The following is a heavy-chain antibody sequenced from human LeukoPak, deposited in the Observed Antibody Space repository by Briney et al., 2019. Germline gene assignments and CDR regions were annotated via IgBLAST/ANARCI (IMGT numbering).Heavy chain of an antibody. CDR1: GFTFSSYG. J-gene: IGHJ4*02. D-gene: IGHD6-19*01. V-gene: IGHV3-30*02. Sequence: GGSLRLSCAASGFTFSSYGMHWVRQAPGKGLEWVAFIRYDGSNKYYADSVKGRFTISRDNSKNTLYLQMGSLRAEDMAVYYCARTSGGSGWYRDSYDYWGQGTLVTVSS. CDR3: ARTSGGSGWYRDSYDY. CDR2: IRYDGSNK.